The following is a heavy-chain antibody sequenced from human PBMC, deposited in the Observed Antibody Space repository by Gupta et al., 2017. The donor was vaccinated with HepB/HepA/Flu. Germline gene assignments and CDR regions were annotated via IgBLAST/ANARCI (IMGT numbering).Heavy chain of an antibody. Sequence: QVQLQQWGAGLLKPSETLSLTCAVYGGSFSGYYWSWIRQPPGKGLEWIGEINHSGSTNYNPSLKSRVTISVDTSKNQFSLKLSSVTAADTAVYYCNGDSSGSLVDYWGQGTLVTVSS. CDR2: INHSGST. CDR3: NGDSSGSLVDY. D-gene: IGHD3-22*01. J-gene: IGHJ4*02. V-gene: IGHV4-34*01. CDR1: GGSFSGYY.